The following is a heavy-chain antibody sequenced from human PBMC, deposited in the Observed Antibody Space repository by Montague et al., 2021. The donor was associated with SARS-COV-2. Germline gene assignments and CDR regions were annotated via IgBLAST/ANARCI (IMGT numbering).Heavy chain of an antibody. J-gene: IGHJ3*02. Sequence: KPSLKSRATISREPSKNQFSLKVRSVTAADTAVYYCERENMTADAFDIWGQGNMVNVSS. CDR3: ERENMTADAFDI. D-gene: IGHD5-18*01. V-gene: IGHV4-59*01.